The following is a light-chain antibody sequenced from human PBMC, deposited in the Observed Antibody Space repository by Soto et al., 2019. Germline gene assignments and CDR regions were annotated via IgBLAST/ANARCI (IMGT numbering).Light chain of an antibody. Sequence: EIVMTQSPATLSVSPGERATLSCRASQSVSSNLAWYQQKPGRAPRLLIYGASTRATGMPARFSGSGSGTDFTLTISSLEPEDFAIYYCQQRQYWPPITFGQGTRLEIK. CDR3: QQRQYWPPIT. CDR1: QSVSSN. CDR2: GAS. J-gene: IGKJ5*01. V-gene: IGKV3-15*01.